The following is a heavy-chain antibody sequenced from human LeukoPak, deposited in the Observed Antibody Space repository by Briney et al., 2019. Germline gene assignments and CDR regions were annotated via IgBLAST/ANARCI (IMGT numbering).Heavy chain of an antibody. CDR1: GGSLSSYY. J-gene: IGHJ5*02. CDR2: IYNSGST. CDR3: ARDMAGGGWFDP. Sequence: PSETLSLTCTVSGGSLSSYYWSWIRQPPEKGLEWIGFIYNSGSTNYNPSLKSRVTMSINTSKNQFSLKLSSVTAADTAVYYCARDMAGGGWFDPWGQGTLVTVSS. V-gene: IGHV4-59*01. D-gene: IGHD3-10*01.